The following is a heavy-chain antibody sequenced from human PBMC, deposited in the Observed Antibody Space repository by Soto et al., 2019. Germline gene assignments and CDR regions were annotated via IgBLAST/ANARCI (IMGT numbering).Heavy chain of an antibody. CDR1: GFTFSNFA. Sequence: PGGSLRLSCAASGFTFSNFALHWVRQAPGKGLEWVAVISYDGNNKYHADSVKGRFTISRGNSKNTLYLQMNSLRAADTAVYYCAKLSGDSVTTWWGQGALVTVSS. J-gene: IGHJ4*02. CDR3: AKLSGDSVTTW. CDR2: ISYDGNNK. D-gene: IGHD4-4*01. V-gene: IGHV3-30*18.